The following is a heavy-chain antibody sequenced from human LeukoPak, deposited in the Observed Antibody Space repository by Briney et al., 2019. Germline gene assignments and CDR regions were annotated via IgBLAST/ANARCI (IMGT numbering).Heavy chain of an antibody. V-gene: IGHV3-23*01. D-gene: IGHD5-12*01. CDR1: GFTFSSFA. Sequence: GGSLTLSCVASGFTFSSFAMTWVRQAPGKGLEWVSVISDGGDSIYSADSVKGRSTLSRDNSKNTPYLQMNTLRAEDTAVYYCAREVGFMDVWGKGTTVIVSS. CDR3: AREVGFMDV. CDR2: ISDGGDSI. J-gene: IGHJ6*03.